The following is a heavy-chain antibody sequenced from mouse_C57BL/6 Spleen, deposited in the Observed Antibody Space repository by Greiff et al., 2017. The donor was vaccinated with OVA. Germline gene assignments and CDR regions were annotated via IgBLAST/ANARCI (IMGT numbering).Heavy chain of an antibody. Sequence: QVQLQQPGAELVRPGSSVKLSCKASGYTFTSYWMHWVKQRPIQGLEWIGNIDPSDSETHYNQKFKDKATLTVDKSSSTAYMQLSSLISEDSAVYYCARFYGYYEVDYWGQGTTLTVSS. D-gene: IGHD2-3*01. CDR2: IDPSDSET. J-gene: IGHJ2*01. CDR3: ARFYGYYEVDY. V-gene: IGHV1-52*01. CDR1: GYTFTSYW.